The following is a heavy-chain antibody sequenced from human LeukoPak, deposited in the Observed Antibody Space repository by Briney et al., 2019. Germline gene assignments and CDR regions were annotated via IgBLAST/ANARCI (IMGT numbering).Heavy chain of an antibody. CDR3: ARVPRYSGYYYFDY. J-gene: IGHJ4*02. D-gene: IGHD5-12*01. V-gene: IGHV1-46*01. CDR1: GYTFTSYF. Sequence: ASVKVSCKTSGYTFTSYFMHWVRQAPGQGLEWMGIVNPSGGSTTYAQKFQGRVTMTRETSTSTFYIELNSLRSEDTAMYYCARVPRYSGYYYFDYWGQGTLVTVSS. CDR2: VNPSGGST.